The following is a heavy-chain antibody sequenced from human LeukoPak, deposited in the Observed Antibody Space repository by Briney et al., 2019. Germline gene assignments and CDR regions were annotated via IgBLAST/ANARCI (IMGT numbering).Heavy chain of an antibody. CDR3: ARADWGSAAFDI. CDR1: GGSISSYY. V-gene: IGHV4-59*12. CDR2: IYHSGST. J-gene: IGHJ3*02. Sequence: SETLSLTCTVSGGSISSYYWSWIRQPPGKGLEWIGYIYHSGSTYYNPSLKSRVTISVDRSKNQFSLKLSSVTAADTAVYYCARADWGSAAFDIWGQGTMVTVSS. D-gene: IGHD7-27*01.